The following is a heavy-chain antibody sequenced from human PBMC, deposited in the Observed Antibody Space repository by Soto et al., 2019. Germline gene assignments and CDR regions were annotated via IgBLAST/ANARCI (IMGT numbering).Heavy chain of an antibody. CDR1: GGSISSYY. Sequence: PSETLSLTCTVSGGSISSYYWSWIRQPPGKGLEWIGYIYYSGSTNYNPSLKSRVTISVDTSKNQFSLKLSSVTAADTAVYYCARGEYYYDSSGYYYVNWFDPWGQGTLVTVSS. CDR3: ARGEYYYDSSGYYYVNWFDP. CDR2: IYYSGST. V-gene: IGHV4-59*01. D-gene: IGHD3-22*01. J-gene: IGHJ5*02.